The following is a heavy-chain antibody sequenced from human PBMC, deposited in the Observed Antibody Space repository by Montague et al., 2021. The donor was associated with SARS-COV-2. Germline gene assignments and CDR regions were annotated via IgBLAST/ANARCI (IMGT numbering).Heavy chain of an antibody. Sequence: SETLSLTCAVYGGSFRNYYWSWIRQSPGKGLEWIGEVDQSGNTNYNPSLKSRVTISADISKNQFSVKLASATAADTGIYYCARSKRDFPIVVLGASTRTYFGSWGQGTPATVSS. CDR1: GGSFRNYY. J-gene: IGHJ4*01. CDR2: VDQSGNT. D-gene: IGHD2-15*01. CDR3: ARSKRDFPIVVLGASTRTYFGS. V-gene: IGHV4-34*01.